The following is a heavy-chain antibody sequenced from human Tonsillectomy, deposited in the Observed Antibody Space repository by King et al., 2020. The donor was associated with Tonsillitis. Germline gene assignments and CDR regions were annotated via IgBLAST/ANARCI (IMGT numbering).Heavy chain of an antibody. V-gene: IGHV3-7*01. CDR3: AREFKDTCSGSYYNEGLDY. D-gene: IGHD3-10*02. Sequence: QLVQSGGGLVQPGGSLRLSCAASGFTFRSYWMSWVRQAPGKGLEWVANIKQDGSEKYYVDSVKGRFTISRDNAKNSLYLQMNSLRAEDTAVYYCAREFKDTCSGSYYNEGLDYWGQGTLVTVSS. CDR1: GFTFRSYW. J-gene: IGHJ4*02. CDR2: IKQDGSEK.